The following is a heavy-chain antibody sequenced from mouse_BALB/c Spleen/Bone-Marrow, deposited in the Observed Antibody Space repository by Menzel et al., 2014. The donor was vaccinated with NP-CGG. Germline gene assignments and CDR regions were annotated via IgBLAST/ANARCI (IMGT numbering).Heavy chain of an antibody. CDR2: ISDGGSYT. V-gene: IGHV5-4*02. CDR3: ARGSSYFDY. CDR1: GFTFSDYY. J-gene: IGHJ2*01. D-gene: IGHD1-1*01. Sequence: EVQLVESGGGLVKPGGSLKLSCAASGFTFSDYYMYWVRQTPEKRLEWVATISDGGSYTYYPDSVKGRFTISRDNAKNNLYLQMSSLKSEDTAMYYCARGSSYFDYWGQCTPLTVSS.